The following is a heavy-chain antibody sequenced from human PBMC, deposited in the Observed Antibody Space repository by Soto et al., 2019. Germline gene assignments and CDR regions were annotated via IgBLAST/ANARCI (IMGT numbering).Heavy chain of an antibody. Sequence: ESLSLTCIVSGGSITSYHWSWVRKSPGKGLEWVAYKSYTGNTNDILALQSRVITSIHTSKNQLSLKLPSMTAADTAFYYCARGLHAGFTHYFDLWCQGTLVTFSA. CDR1: GGSITSYH. J-gene: IGHJ1*01. V-gene: IGHV4-59*08. CDR2: KSYTGNT. CDR3: ARGLHAGFTHYFDL. D-gene: IGHD2-8*01.